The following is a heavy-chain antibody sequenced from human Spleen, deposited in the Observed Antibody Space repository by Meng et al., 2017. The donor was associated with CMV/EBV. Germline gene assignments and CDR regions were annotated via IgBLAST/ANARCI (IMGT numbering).Heavy chain of an antibody. Sequence: ASVKVSCKASGYTFTGYYIHWVRQAPGQGLEWMGWINPNSGGTKYAQKFQGRVTMTRDTSIRTAYMQLSRLRFDDTAVYYCAKSIVGDRLDYWGQGTLVTVSS. CDR3: AKSIVGDRLDY. J-gene: IGHJ4*02. D-gene: IGHD1-26*01. CDR2: INPNSGGT. CDR1: GYTFTGYY. V-gene: IGHV1-2*02.